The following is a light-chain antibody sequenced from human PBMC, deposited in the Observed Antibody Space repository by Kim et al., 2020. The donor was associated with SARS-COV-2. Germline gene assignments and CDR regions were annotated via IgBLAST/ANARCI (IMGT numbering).Light chain of an antibody. CDR3: AAWDDSLSGPWV. V-gene: IGLV1-47*01. CDR1: SSNIGSNY. CDR2: ENY. Sequence: QSVLTQSPSASGTPGQRITISCSGSSSNIGSNYVYWYQHLPGAAPKLLIYENYERPSGVPDRFSGSKSGTSASLAISGLRSEDEGDYYCAAWDDSLSGPWVFGGGTKVTVL. J-gene: IGLJ3*02.